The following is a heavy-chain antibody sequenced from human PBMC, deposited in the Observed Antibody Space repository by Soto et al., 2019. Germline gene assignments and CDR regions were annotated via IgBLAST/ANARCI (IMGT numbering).Heavy chain of an antibody. J-gene: IGHJ3*02. CDR1: GYTFTSYG. V-gene: IGHV1-18*04. CDR2: FSAYNGNT. D-gene: IGHD5-18*01. Sequence: ASVKVSCKASGYTFTSYGISWVRQAPGQGLEWMGWFSAYNGNTNYAQKLQGRVTMTTDTSTSTAYMELRSLRSDDTAVYYCARDLSGRIQLWSPVGAFDIWGQGTMVTVSS. CDR3: ARDLSGRIQLWSPVGAFDI.